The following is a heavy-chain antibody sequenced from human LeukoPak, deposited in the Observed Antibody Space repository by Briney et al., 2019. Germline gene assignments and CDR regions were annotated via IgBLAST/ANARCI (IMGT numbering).Heavy chain of an antibody. CDR1: GFTFSSYA. J-gene: IGHJ6*02. CDR3: ANLPLPAVVGYYYYGFDV. Sequence: PGGSLRLSCAASGFTFSSYAMSWVRQAPGKGLEWVSLIRGSGDRTYYADSVKGRFTVSRHNSKSTLYLQMNSLRAEDTAVYYCANLPLPAVVGYYYYGFDVWGQGTTVTVSS. D-gene: IGHD2-2*01. V-gene: IGHV3-23*01. CDR2: IRGSGDRT.